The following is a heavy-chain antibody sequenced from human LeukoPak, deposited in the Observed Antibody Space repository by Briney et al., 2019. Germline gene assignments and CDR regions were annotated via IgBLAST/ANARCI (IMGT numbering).Heavy chain of an antibody. V-gene: IGHV1-24*01. D-gene: IGHD5-12*01. CDR2: FDPEDGET. Sequence: ASVKVSCKVSGYTLTGLSMHWVRQAPGKGLEWMGGFDPEDGETIYAQKFQGRVTMTEDTSTEIAYMELSSLRSEDTAVYYCATDPLYWDRGYDYSLDYWGQGTLVTVSS. CDR1: GYTLTGLS. CDR3: ATDPLYWDRGYDYSLDY. J-gene: IGHJ4*02.